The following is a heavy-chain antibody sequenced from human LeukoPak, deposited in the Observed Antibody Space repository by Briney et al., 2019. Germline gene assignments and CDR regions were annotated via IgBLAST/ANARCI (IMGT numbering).Heavy chain of an antibody. CDR3: AREGEYSTAPDYYYYYMDV. J-gene: IGHJ6*03. Sequence: SVKVSCKASGGTFSSYAMSWVGQAPGQGLEWMGGIIPIFGTANYAQKFQGRVTISTDESTSTAYMELSSLRSEDTAVYYCAREGEYSTAPDYYYYYMDVWGKGTTVTVSS. CDR1: GGTFSSYA. D-gene: IGHD4-11*01. CDR2: IIPIFGTA. V-gene: IGHV1-69*05.